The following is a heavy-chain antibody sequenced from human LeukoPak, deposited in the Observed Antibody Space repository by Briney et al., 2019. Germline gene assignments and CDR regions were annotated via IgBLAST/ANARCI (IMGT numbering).Heavy chain of an antibody. V-gene: IGHV1-69*04. J-gene: IGHJ4*02. Sequence: SVKVSCKASGYTFTSYGISWVRQAPGQGLEWMGRIIPILAIANYAQKFQGRVTITADKSTSTAYMELSSLRSQDTAVYYCVRVSGMREGYSPFDYWGQGTLVTVSS. CDR3: VRVSGMREGYSPFDY. D-gene: IGHD3-10*01. CDR1: GYTFTSYG. CDR2: IIPILAIA.